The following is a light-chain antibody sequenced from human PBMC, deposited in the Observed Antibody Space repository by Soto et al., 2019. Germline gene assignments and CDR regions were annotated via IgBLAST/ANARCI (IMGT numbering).Light chain of an antibody. Sequence: DIVLTQSPGTLSLSPGERATLSCRASQDVLNNYLAWFQQKPGQAPRLLISGISTRATGIPDRFSGSGSGTHFTLTISRLEPEDFVIYYCQQFGTPPWTFGQGTKVDIK. CDR1: QDVLNNY. CDR3: QQFGTPPWT. V-gene: IGKV3-20*01. CDR2: GIS. J-gene: IGKJ1*01.